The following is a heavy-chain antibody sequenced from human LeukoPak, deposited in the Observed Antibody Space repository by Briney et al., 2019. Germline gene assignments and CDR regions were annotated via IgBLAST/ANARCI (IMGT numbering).Heavy chain of an antibody. V-gene: IGHV4-39*01. CDR2: ISHSGST. J-gene: IGHJ4*02. Sequence: PSETLSLTCTVSGDSISSSSYSSTYYWAWIRQPPGKGLEWIGSISHSGSTYYNPSLKSRVTISVDTSKNQFSLKVGSVTAADTAVYYCARLRGAMTPVTSDFDYWGQGTLVTVSS. CDR3: ARLRGAMTPVTSDFDY. D-gene: IGHD4-17*01. CDR1: GDSISSSSYSSTYY.